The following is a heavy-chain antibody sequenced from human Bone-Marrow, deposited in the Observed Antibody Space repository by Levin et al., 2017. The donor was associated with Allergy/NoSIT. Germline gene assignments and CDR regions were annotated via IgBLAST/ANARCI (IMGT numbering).Heavy chain of an antibody. V-gene: IGHV3-33*01. J-gene: IGHJ6*02. CDR2: IWYDGSNK. Sequence: LSLTCAASGFTFSSYGMHWVRQAPGKGLEWVAVIWYDGSNKYYADSVKGRFTISRDNSKNTLYLQMNSLRAEDTAVYYCAREGVDYGGNSGSAGGMDVWGQGTTVTVSS. D-gene: IGHD4-23*01. CDR1: GFTFSSYG. CDR3: AREGVDYGGNSGSAGGMDV.